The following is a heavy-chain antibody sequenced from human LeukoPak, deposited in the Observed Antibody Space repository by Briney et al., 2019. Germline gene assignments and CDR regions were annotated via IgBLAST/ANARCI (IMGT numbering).Heavy chain of an antibody. V-gene: IGHV3-74*01. CDR2: INSDGSST. J-gene: IGHJ4*02. Sequence: PGGSLRLSCAASGFTFSSYWMHWVRQAPGKGLVWVSRINSDGSSTSYADSVKGRFTISRDNAKNTLYLQMNSLRAEDTAVYYCAKTSSGWYRGGALVGYYFDYWGQGTLVTVSS. CDR3: AKTSSGWYRGGALVGYYFDY. D-gene: IGHD6-19*01. CDR1: GFTFSSYW.